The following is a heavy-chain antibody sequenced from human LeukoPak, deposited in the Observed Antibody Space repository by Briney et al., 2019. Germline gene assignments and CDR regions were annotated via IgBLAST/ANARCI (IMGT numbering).Heavy chain of an antibody. Sequence: GASVKVSCKASGYTFAGYYMHWVRQAPGQGLEWMGWINPNSGGTNYAQKFQGRVTMTRDTSISTAYMELSRLRSDDTAVYYCASLTGVGATSFDYWGQGTLVTVSS. J-gene: IGHJ4*02. D-gene: IGHD1-26*01. CDR3: ASLTGVGATSFDY. V-gene: IGHV1-2*02. CDR2: INPNSGGT. CDR1: GYTFAGYY.